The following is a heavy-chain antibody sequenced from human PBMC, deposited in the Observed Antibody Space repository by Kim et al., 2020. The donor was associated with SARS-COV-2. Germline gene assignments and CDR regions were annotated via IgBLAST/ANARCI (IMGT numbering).Heavy chain of an antibody. CDR3: ASHFDFFFDY. V-gene: IGHV4-31*02. J-gene: IGHJ4*02. CDR2: GNT. D-gene: IGHD3-9*01. Sequence: GNTDYTPPLRSRLTISVDTSKNQISLRLSSVTAADTAVYYCASHFDFFFDYWGQGTLVTVSS.